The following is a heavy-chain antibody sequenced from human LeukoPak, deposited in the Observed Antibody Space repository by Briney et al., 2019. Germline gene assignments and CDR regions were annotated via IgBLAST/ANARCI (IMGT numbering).Heavy chain of an antibody. D-gene: IGHD3-22*01. CDR3: ARDRSDYYYDSSGSIFDY. J-gene: IGHJ4*02. Sequence: KPGGSLRLSCAASGFTFSSYSMNWVRQAPGKGLEWVSSISSSSSYIYYADSVKGRFTISRDNAKNSLYLQMNSLRAEDTAVYYCARDRSDYYYDSSGSIFDYWGQGTLVTVSS. CDR1: GFTFSSYS. V-gene: IGHV3-21*01. CDR2: ISSSSSYI.